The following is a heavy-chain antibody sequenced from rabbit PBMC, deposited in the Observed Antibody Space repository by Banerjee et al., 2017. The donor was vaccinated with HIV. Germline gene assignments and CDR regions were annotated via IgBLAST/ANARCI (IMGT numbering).Heavy chain of an antibody. CDR1: GFDYSAYY. Sequence: QLVESRGGLVQPGGSLKLSCKASGFDYSAYYMSWVRQAPGKGLEWIGYIDPVFGVTVYANWVNGRFTISRDNAQNTLYLQLNSLTAADTATYFCAKDMGVAAGYFFNLWGPGTLVTVS. CDR2: IDPVFGVT. J-gene: IGHJ4*01. V-gene: IGHV1S7*01. CDR3: AKDMGVAAGYFFNL. D-gene: IGHD4-1*01.